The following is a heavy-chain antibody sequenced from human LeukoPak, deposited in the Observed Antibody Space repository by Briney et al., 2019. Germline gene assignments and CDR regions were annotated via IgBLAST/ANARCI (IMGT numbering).Heavy chain of an antibody. J-gene: IGHJ4*02. Sequence: GGSLRLSCAGSGFTFSNYAMTWVRQAPGKGLEWVSTISSSGDATYSADSVKGRFSISRDNSKNTLYLQMNSLRAEDTAVYYCAKAPPYKKYFDYWGQGTLVTVSS. D-gene: IGHD1-1*01. CDR1: GFTFSNYA. CDR3: AKAPPYKKYFDY. CDR2: ISSSGDAT. V-gene: IGHV3-23*01.